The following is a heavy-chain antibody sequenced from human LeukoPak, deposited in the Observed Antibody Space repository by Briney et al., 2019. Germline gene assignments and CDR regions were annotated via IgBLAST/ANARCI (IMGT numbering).Heavy chain of an antibody. V-gene: IGHV3-48*02. D-gene: IGHD2-2*01. CDR1: GFTFSNYA. Sequence: GGSLRLSRAASGFTFSNYAMNWVRQAPGKGLEWVSYISSRSDTIYYADSVKGRFTISRDNAKNSLYLQMDSLRDEDTAVYYCAREYLFRWGQGTLVTVSS. CDR2: ISSRSDTI. CDR3: AREYLFR. J-gene: IGHJ4*02.